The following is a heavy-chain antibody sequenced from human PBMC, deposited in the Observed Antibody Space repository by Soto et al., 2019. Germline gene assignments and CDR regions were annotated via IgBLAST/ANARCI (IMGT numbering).Heavy chain of an antibody. D-gene: IGHD3-3*01. CDR1: GGSISSSSYY. CDR2: IYYSGST. Sequence: ASETLSLTCTVSGGSISSSSYYWGWIRQPPGKGLEWIGSIYYSGSTYYNPSLKSRVTISVDTSKNQFSLKLSSVTAADTAVYYCARQENYDFWSGSSLAAFDIWGQRTMVTVSS. CDR3: ARQENYDFWSGSSLAAFDI. V-gene: IGHV4-39*01. J-gene: IGHJ3*02.